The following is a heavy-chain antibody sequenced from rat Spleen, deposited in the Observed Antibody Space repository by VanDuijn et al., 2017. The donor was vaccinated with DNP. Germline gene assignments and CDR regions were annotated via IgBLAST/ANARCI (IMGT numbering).Heavy chain of an antibody. V-gene: IGHV5S10*01. Sequence: EVRLVESGGGLVQPGRSLKLSCAASGFTFSDYNMAWVRQAPKKGLEWVATIIYDGSRTYYRDSVKGRFTISRNDARSTLYLQMESLRSEDTATYYCAKEALRAPFDYWGQGIMVTVSS. J-gene: IGHJ2*01. CDR2: IIYDGSRT. CDR3: AKEALRAPFDY. D-gene: IGHD4-3*01. CDR1: GFTFSDYN.